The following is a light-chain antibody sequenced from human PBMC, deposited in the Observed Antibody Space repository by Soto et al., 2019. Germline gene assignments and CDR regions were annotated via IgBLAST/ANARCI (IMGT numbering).Light chain of an antibody. Sequence: DIQMTQSPSSLSTSVGDRVTITCRASQGISNYLAWYQQNPGKVPKLLIYAASTLHSGVPSRFSGSGSGTDFTLTISSLQPEDVATCYCQKYNSAPWTFGQGTKVEIK. CDR3: QKYNSAPWT. CDR1: QGISNY. J-gene: IGKJ1*01. V-gene: IGKV1-27*01. CDR2: AAS.